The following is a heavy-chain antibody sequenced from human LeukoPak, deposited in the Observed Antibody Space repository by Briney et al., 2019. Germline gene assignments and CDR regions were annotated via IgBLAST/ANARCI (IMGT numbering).Heavy chain of an antibody. D-gene: IGHD6-19*01. J-gene: IGHJ6*03. V-gene: IGHV4-34*01. CDR3: ARGYSSGWYGVNYYYYMDV. Sequence: PSETLSLTCAVYSGSFSGYYWSWIRQPPGKGLEWIGEINQSGSTNYNPSLKSRVTISVDTSKNHFSLKLSSMTAAGTAVYYCARGYSSGWYGVNYYYYMDVWGKGTTVTISS. CDR1: SGSFSGYY. CDR2: INQSGST.